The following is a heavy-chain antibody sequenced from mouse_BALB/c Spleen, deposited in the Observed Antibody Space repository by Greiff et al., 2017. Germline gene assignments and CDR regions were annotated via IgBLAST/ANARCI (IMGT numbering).Heavy chain of an antibody. CDR3: ARGGGYLDY. CDR1: GFTFSSFG. Sequence: EVMLVESGGGLVQPGGSRKLSCAASGFTFSSFGMHWVRQAPEKGLEWVAYISSGSSTIYYADTVKGRFTISRDNPKNTLFLQMTSLRSEDTAMYYCARGGGYLDYWGQGTTLTVSS. CDR2: ISSGSSTI. V-gene: IGHV5-17*02. J-gene: IGHJ2*01.